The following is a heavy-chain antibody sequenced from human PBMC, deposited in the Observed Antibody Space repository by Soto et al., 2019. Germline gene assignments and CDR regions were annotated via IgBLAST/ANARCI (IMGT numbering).Heavy chain of an antibody. D-gene: IGHD3-22*01. V-gene: IGHV1-18*01. CDR3: ASGAVSYDSGFAP. Sequence: QVQLVQSGAEVKKPGASVKVSCKASGYTFTSYGISWVRQSPGQGLEWMGWISAYNGNTNYAQQLRGIVTMTTDTSTSTAYMEVRNLSTDDTAVYYCASGAVSYDSGFAPWGQGTLVTVST. J-gene: IGHJ5*02. CDR1: GYTFTSYG. CDR2: ISAYNGNT.